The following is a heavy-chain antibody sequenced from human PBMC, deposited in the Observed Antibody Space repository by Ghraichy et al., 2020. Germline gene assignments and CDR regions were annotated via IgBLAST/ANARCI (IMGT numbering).Heavy chain of an antibody. CDR3: AREYCSGGRCFFGTGGSHFDY. J-gene: IGHJ4*02. V-gene: IGHV3-74*01. D-gene: IGHD2-15*01. CDR1: GFTLSNFW. CDR2: IKSDGSST. Sequence: GGSLRLSCAASGFTLSNFWMHWVRQAPGKGLVWVSRIKSDGSSTIYEDSVKGRFTISRDNAKNTLYLQMNRLSAEDTAVYYCAREYCSGGRCFFGTGGSHFDYWGQGTLVPVSS.